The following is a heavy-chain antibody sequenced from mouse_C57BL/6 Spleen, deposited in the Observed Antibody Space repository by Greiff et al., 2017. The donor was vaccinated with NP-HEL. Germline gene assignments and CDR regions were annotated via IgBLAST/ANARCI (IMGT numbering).Heavy chain of an antibody. Sequence: QVQLQQPGAELVKPGASVKMSCKASGYTFTSYWITWVKQRPGQGLEWIGVINPGSGGTNYNEKFKGKATLTADKSSSTAYMQLSSLTSEDSAVYFCARGAQAKAWFAYWGQGTLVTVSA. CDR1: GYTFTSYW. D-gene: IGHD3-2*02. CDR3: ARGAQAKAWFAY. V-gene: IGHV1-55*01. CDR2: INPGSGGT. J-gene: IGHJ3*01.